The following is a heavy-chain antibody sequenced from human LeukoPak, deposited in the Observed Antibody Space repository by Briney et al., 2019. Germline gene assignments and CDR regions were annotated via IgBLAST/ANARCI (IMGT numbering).Heavy chain of an antibody. CDR3: ARTSTDCLDC. V-gene: IGHV3-11*04. D-gene: IGHD2-21*02. J-gene: IGHJ4*02. CDR2: INTAGDSI. CDR1: GFTFRDYN. Sequence: GGSLRLSCGASGFTFRDYNMSWIRQAPGKGLEYISYINTAGDSIYYAGSVKGRFTISRDNAKNSLYLQMNNVRAEDTAVYYCARTSTDCLDCWGQGTLVTVSS.